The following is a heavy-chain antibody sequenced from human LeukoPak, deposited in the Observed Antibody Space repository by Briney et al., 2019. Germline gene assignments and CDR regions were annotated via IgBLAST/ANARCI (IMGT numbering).Heavy chain of an antibody. D-gene: IGHD2-2*01. CDR1: GGSFSGYY. CDR3: AREGIVVVPAAIDAFDI. J-gene: IGHJ3*02. CDR2: INHSGST. V-gene: IGHV4-34*01. Sequence: SETLSLTCAVYGGSFSGYYWSWIRQPPGKGLEWIGEINHSGSTNYNPSLKSRVTISVDTSKNQFSLKLSSVTAADTAVYYCAREGIVVVPAAIDAFDIWGQGTMVTVSS.